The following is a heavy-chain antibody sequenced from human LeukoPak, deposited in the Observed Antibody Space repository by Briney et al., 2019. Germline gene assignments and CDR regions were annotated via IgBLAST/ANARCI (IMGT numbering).Heavy chain of an antibody. J-gene: IGHJ3*02. D-gene: IGHD6-19*01. Sequence: SETLSFTCAVSGGSITGHYWNWIRQTPGMRLEWIGYTSYSRTTIYNSYFKGRATMSIDTSKNQLYLNLTSVTATDTAVYYCAKLGHSDGWYLGAFDIWGQGTTVIVSS. CDR2: TSYSRTT. CDR1: GGSITGHY. V-gene: IGHV4-59*08. CDR3: AKLGHSDGWYLGAFDI.